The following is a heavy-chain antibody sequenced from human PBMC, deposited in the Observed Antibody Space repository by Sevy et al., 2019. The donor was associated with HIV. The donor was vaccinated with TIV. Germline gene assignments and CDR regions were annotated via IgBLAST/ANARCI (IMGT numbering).Heavy chain of an antibody. Sequence: GGSLRLSCAASGFTFTSYAMYWVRQAPGKGLEWVAAIRGSGQSSFYADSVKGRFTVSRDRSKNTLCLQMDSLRVEDTALYYCAKDRIESSFYGSNWFDFWGQGTPVTVSS. CDR2: IRGSGQSS. CDR3: AKDRIESSFYGSNWFDF. J-gene: IGHJ5*01. V-gene: IGHV3-23*01. D-gene: IGHD3-22*01. CDR1: GFTFTSYA.